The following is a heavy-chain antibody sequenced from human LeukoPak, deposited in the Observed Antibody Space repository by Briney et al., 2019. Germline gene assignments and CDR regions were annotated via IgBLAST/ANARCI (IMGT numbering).Heavy chain of an antibody. D-gene: IGHD3-9*01. Sequence: ASVNVSCKASGGTFSSYAINWVRQATGQGLEWMGWVNPSSGVTRYAQKFQGRVTMTRNTSISTAYMELSSLRSEDTAVYYCAKNYDFLTGYASWGQGTLVTVSS. V-gene: IGHV1-8*02. CDR3: AKNYDFLTGYAS. CDR2: VNPSSGVT. J-gene: IGHJ4*02. CDR1: GGTFSSYA.